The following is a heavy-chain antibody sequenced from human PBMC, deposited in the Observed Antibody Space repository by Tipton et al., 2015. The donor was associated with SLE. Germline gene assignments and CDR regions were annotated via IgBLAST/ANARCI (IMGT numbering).Heavy chain of an antibody. Sequence: TLSLTCAVYGGSFSGYYWSWLRQSPGKGLEWIGEINHSGSTNYNPSLKSRVTISVDRSNNKFSLNLSSVTAADTAVYYCARERIEEYGGKENWIDPWGPGALVTVSS. D-gene: IGHD4/OR15-4a*01. J-gene: IGHJ5*02. CDR1: GGSFSGYY. CDR2: INHSGST. V-gene: IGHV4-34*01. CDR3: ARERIEEYGGKENWIDP.